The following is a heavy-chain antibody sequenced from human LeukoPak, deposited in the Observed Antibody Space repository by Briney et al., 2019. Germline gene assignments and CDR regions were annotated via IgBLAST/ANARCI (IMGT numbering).Heavy chain of an antibody. Sequence: PSGTLSLTCAVYGGSFSGYYWSWIRQPPGKGLEWIGEINHSGSTNYNPSLKSRVTISVDTSKNQFSLKLSSVTAADTAVYYCARGQNLYYYGSGSYSDRRRYNWFDPWGQGTLVTVSS. J-gene: IGHJ5*02. CDR1: GGSFSGYY. CDR2: INHSGST. CDR3: ARGQNLYYYGSGSYSDRRRYNWFDP. V-gene: IGHV4-34*01. D-gene: IGHD3-10*01.